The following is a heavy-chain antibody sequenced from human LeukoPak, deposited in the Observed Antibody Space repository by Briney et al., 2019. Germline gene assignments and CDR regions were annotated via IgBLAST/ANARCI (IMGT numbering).Heavy chain of an antibody. J-gene: IGHJ3*02. V-gene: IGHV1-18*01. CDR2: ISAYNGNT. CDR3: ARGGIATAREPAFDI. D-gene: IGHD6-13*01. Sequence: ASVKVSCKASGYTFTSYGISWVRQAPGQGLEWMGWISAYNGNTNYAQKFQGRVTMTRNTSISTAYMELSSLRSEGTAVYYCARGGIATAREPAFDIWGQGTMVTVSS. CDR1: GYTFTSYG.